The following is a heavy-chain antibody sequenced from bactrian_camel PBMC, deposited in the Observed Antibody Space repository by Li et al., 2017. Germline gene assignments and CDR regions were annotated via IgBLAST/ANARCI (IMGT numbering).Heavy chain of an antibody. J-gene: IGHJ4*01. V-gene: IGHV3S55*01. Sequence: QVQLVESGGDSVQAGGSLNVSCEAPRDTLSSYCMGWFRQRPGKAREGVAVFESGNTRYPDSVKGRFTISNDVAKNILYLQMDRLKPEDTAMYYCAARSVPNCVGNYWSKWSYVNWGQGTQVTVS. D-gene: IGHD3*01. CDR2: FESGNT. CDR3: AARSVPNCVGNYWSKWSYVN. CDR1: RDTLSSYC.